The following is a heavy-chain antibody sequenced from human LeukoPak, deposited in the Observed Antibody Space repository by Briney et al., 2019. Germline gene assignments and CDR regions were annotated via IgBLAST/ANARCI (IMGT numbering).Heavy chain of an antibody. J-gene: IGHJ4*02. CDR2: IYISGST. D-gene: IGHD2-2*01. CDR1: GGSISSYY. V-gene: IGHV4-4*07. Sequence: PSETLSLTCTVSGGSISSYYWSWIRQPAGKGLEWIGRIYISGSTNYNPSLKSRVTMSVDTSKNQFSLKLSSVTAADTAVYYCARARRVVPAAIRLFFDYWGQGTLVTVSS. CDR3: ARARRVVPAAIRLFFDY.